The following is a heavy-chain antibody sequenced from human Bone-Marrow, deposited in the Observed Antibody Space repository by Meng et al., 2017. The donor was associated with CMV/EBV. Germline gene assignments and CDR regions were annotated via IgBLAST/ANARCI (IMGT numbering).Heavy chain of an antibody. CDR3: ASSFGVDPNWFDP. Sequence: KVSCKGSGYSFANYWIGWVRQMPGKGLEWMGIIYPGDSDTRYRPSFQGQVTISADKSISTAYLQWSSLKASDTAMYYCASSFGVDPNWFDPWGQGTRVTVYS. J-gene: IGHJ5*02. V-gene: IGHV5-51*01. CDR1: GYSFANYW. CDR2: IYPGDSDT. D-gene: IGHD3-3*01.